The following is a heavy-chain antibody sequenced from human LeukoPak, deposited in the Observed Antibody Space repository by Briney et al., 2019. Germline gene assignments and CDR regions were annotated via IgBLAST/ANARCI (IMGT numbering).Heavy chain of an antibody. CDR3: AKDFISGWYRDLGY. V-gene: IGHV3-48*01. J-gene: IGHJ4*02. Sequence: GGSLRLSCEASGFNFNINSMNWVRQAPGKGLDWVSYISSSSSTSSTIYYADSVKGRFTISRDNAKNSLYLQMNSLRAEDTAVYYCAKDFISGWYRDLGYWGQGTLVTFSS. CDR2: ISSSSSTSSTI. CDR1: GFNFNINS. D-gene: IGHD6-19*01.